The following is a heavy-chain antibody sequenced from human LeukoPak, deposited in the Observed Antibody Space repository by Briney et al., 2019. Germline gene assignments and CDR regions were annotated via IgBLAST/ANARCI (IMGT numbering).Heavy chain of an antibody. D-gene: IGHD5-18*01. V-gene: IGHV3-21*01. CDR2: ISRSSYYI. CDR3: ARGDRYSYGYRGHYFDY. Sequence: GGSLRLSCAASGFTFSDYNMNWVRQAPGKGLGWVSSISRSSYYIYYTDSVKGRFTISRDNAKNSLYLQMNSLRAEDTAVYYCARGDRYSYGYRGHYFDYWGQGTLVTVSS. CDR1: GFTFSDYN. J-gene: IGHJ4*02.